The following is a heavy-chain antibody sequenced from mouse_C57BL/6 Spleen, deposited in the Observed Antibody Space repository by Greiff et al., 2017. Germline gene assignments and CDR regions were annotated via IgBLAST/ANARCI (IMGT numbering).Heavy chain of an antibody. J-gene: IGHJ2*01. Sequence: VQLQQPGAELVRPGSSVKLSCKASGYTFTSYWMDWVKQRPGQGLEWIGNIYPSDSETHYNQKFKDKATLTVDKSSSTAYMQLSSLTSEDSAVYYCARVAYYGSSLDYWGQGTTLTVSS. CDR2: IYPSDSET. D-gene: IGHD1-1*01. V-gene: IGHV1-61*01. CDR1: GYTFTSYW. CDR3: ARVAYYGSSLDY.